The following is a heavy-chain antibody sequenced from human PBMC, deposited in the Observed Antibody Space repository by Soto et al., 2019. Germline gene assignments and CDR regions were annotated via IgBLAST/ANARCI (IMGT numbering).Heavy chain of an antibody. D-gene: IGHD2-15*01. V-gene: IGHV3-21*01. CDR1: GFTFSSYS. CDR3: ARVGPDIVVVVAAYDY. Sequence: GGSLRLSCAASGFTFSSYSMNWVRQAPGKGLEWVSSISSSSSYIYYADSVKGRFTISRDNAKNSLYLQMNSLRAEDTAVYYCARVGPDIVVVVAAYDYWGQGTLVTISS. J-gene: IGHJ4*02. CDR2: ISSSSSYI.